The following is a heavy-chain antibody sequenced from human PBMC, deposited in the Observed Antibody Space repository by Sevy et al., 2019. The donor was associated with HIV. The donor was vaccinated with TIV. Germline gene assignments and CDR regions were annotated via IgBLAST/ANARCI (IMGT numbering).Heavy chain of an antibody. D-gene: IGHD2-2*01. J-gene: IGHJ5*02. CDR2: INESGIT. CDR3: ARSPPVVVVPGAPSWFDP. Sequence: SETLSLTCAVHDGSFSGYYWNWIRQLPGKGLEWIGEINESGITYYNPSLKSQVTISVDKSKKQFSLKLNSVTAVDSAVYFCARSPPVVVVPGAPSWFDPWGQGTLVTVSS. CDR1: DGSFSGYY. V-gene: IGHV4-34*01.